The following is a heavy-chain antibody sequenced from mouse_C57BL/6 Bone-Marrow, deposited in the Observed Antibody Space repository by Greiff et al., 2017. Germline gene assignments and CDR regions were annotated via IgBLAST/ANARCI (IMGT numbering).Heavy chain of an antibody. V-gene: IGHV1-55*01. Sequence: QVQLQQPGAELVKPGASVKMSCKASGYTFTSYWITWVKQRPGQGLEWIGDIYPGSGSTNYNEKFKSKATLTVDTSSSTAYMQLSSLTSEDSAVXYWARSKDYLPPRLRYFDVGGTGTTVTVSS. CDR1: GYTFTSYW. CDR2: IYPGSGST. CDR3: ARSKDYLPPRLRYFDV. J-gene: IGHJ1*03. D-gene: IGHD1-2*01.